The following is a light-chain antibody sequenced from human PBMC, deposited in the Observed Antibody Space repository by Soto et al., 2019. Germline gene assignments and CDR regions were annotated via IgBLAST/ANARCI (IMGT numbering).Light chain of an antibody. CDR2: GAS. CDR1: QSVSSSY. CDR3: QQYGSSPT. V-gene: IGKV3-20*01. Sequence: EIVLTQSPGTLSLSPGERATLSCRASQSVSSSYLAWYQQKPGQAPRLLIYGASSRATGIPDRFSGSGSGTDFTLTISRLEPEDCAVYFCQQYGSSPTVCGGTQVEF. J-gene: IGKJ4*01.